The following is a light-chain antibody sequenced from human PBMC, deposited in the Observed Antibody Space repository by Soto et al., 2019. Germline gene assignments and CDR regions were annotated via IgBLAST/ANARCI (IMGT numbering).Light chain of an antibody. CDR3: LQHNAHPWT. CDR2: RAS. V-gene: IGKV1-9*01. CDR1: QGIRSY. J-gene: IGKJ1*01. Sequence: DIQLTQSPSFLSASVGDRITITCRASQGIRSYLVWYQQRPGTAPKVLISRASRLHTGVPSRVSGSGSGTEFPLTITSLEPEDFATYYCLQHNAHPWTFGQGTKVEI.